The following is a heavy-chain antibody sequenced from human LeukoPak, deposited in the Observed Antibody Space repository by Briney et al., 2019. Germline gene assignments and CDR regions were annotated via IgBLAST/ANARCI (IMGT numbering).Heavy chain of an antibody. J-gene: IGHJ4*02. CDR3: ARDRRYYYDSSGYCDY. V-gene: IGHV1-18*01. Sequence: ASVKVSCKASGGTFSGYAISWVRQAPGQGLEWMGWVSAYNGNTNYAQKLQGRVTMTTDTSTSTAYMELRSLRSDDTAVYYCARDRRYYYDSSGYCDYWGQGTLVTVSS. D-gene: IGHD3-22*01. CDR1: GGTFSGYA. CDR2: VSAYNGNT.